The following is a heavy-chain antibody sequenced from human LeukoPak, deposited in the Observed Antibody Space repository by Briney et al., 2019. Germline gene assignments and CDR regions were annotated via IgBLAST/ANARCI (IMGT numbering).Heavy chain of an antibody. V-gene: IGHV4-59*01. D-gene: IGHD1-26*01. CDR3: ARASGSYGDIDAFDI. Sequence: SETLSLTCTVSGRSISSYYWSWIRQPAGRGLAWIGYIYYSESTNYNPTLKSRVTISVDTSKIQFSLKLSSATAADTAVYYCARASGSYGDIDAFDIWGQGTMVTVSS. J-gene: IGHJ3*02. CDR2: IYYSEST. CDR1: GRSISSYY.